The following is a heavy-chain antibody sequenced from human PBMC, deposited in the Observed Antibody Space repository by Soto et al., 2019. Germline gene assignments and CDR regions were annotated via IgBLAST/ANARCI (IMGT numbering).Heavy chain of an antibody. CDR2: ISYDGSNK. D-gene: IGHD2-15*01. CDR1: GFTFSSYA. Sequence: QVQLVESGGGVVQPGRSLRLSCAASGFTFSSYAMHWVRQAPVKGLEWVAVISYDGSNKYYADSVKGRFTISRDSSKNTLFLQMNSLTAEDTAVYYCARRTVVSLFDYWGQGTLVTVSS. CDR3: ARRTVVSLFDY. V-gene: IGHV3-30-3*01. J-gene: IGHJ4*02.